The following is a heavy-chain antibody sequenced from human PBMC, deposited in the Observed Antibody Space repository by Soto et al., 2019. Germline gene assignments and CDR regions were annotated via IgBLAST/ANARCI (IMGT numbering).Heavy chain of an antibody. V-gene: IGHV4-31*03. D-gene: IGHD3-22*01. CDR1: GGSISSGGYY. CDR3: ARGSYDSSGYYYTLYGMDV. J-gene: IGHJ6*02. Sequence: QVQLQESGPGLVKPSQTLSLTCTVSGGSISSGGYYWSWIHQHPGKGLEWIGYIYYSGSTYYNPSLKSRVTISVDTSKNQFSLKLSSVTAADTAVYYCARGSYDSSGYYYTLYGMDVWGQGTTVTVSS. CDR2: IYYSGST.